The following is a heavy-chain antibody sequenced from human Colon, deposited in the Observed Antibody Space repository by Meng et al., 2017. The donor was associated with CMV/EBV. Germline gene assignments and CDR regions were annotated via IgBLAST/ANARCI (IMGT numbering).Heavy chain of an antibody. CDR3: ARDFKSGRP. CDR2: ISPSGDYI. V-gene: IGHV3-21*06. Sequence: GGSLRLSCVASGFPFSFFTMHWVRQAPGKGLEWVSSISPSGDYIHYADSLKGRFTISRDNTKNARLLQMNSLRGDDTADYYCARDFKSGRPWGQGTLVTVSS. J-gene: IGHJ5*02. CDR1: GFPFSFFT.